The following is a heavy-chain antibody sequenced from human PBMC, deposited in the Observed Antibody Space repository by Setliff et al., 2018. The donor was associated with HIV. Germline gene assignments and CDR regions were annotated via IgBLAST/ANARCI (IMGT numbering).Heavy chain of an antibody. D-gene: IGHD3-16*01. CDR3: ARIFRFTTASYARGNDY. V-gene: IGHV4-39*01. CDR2: VYYTGTT. Sequence: SETLSLTCTVSGGSISSITHYWGWFRQPPGKGLECIGTVYYTGTTYYNSSRESRVTISVDTSRNQFSLKLYSVTAADTAVYYCARIFRFTTASYARGNDYWGRGTLVTVSS. J-gene: IGHJ4*02. CDR1: GGSISSITHY.